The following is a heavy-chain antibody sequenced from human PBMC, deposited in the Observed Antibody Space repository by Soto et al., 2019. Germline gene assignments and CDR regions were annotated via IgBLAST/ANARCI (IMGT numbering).Heavy chain of an antibody. J-gene: IGHJ6*02. CDR2: ISGSGGST. V-gene: IGHV3-23*01. CDR3: AKALGTVGYYRYGMDV. D-gene: IGHD1-26*01. Sequence: EVQLLGSGGGLVQPGGSLRLSCAASGFTFSNYAMSWVRQAPGKGLEWVSGISGSGGSTYYADSVKGRFTISRDNSKNTLYLQMDSLRAEDTAVYYCAKALGTVGYYRYGMDVWGQGTTVTVSS. CDR1: GFTFSNYA.